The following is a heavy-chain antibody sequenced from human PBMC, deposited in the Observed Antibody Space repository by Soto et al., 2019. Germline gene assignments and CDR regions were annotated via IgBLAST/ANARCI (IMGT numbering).Heavy chain of an antibody. J-gene: IGHJ4*02. D-gene: IGHD6-13*01. V-gene: IGHV4-59*01. CDR2: VYNSGST. CDR1: GGSISSNY. Sequence: PSETLSLPWTVSGGSISSNYWTSLRQPPGKGLEWIGYVYNSGSTNYNPSLKRRVTISEDTSKSQFSLKVNSMTAADTAVYYCARYRREAVAGYTLDNWGQGILVTVSS. CDR3: ARYRREAVAGYTLDN.